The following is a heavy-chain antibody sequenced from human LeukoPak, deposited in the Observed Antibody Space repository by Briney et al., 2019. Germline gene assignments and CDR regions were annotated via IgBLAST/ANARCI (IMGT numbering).Heavy chain of an antibody. CDR2: IYSGGST. CDR3: ARASYYYDSSGYYMADY. V-gene: IGHV3-53*05. CDR1: GFTVSSNY. Sequence: PGGSLRLSCAASGFTVSSNYMSWVRQAPGKGLEWVSVIYSGGSTYYADSVKGRFTISRDNSKNTLYLQMNSLRAEDTAVYYCARASYYYDSSGYYMADYWGQGTLVTVSS. D-gene: IGHD3-22*01. J-gene: IGHJ4*02.